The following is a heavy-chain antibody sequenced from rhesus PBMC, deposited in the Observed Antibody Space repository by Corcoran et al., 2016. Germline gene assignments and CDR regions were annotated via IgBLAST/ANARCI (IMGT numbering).Heavy chain of an antibody. CDR1: GGSISDDYY. J-gene: IGHJ4*01. CDR3: ARPHSGSYYRFDY. D-gene: IGHD3-16*01. V-gene: IGHV4-106*01. CDR2: IYGSGAGT. Sequence: QVQLQESGPGLVKPSETLSLTCAGSGGSISDDYYWSWIRQPPGKGLEWIGYIYGSGAGTNYNPSLKNRVTISIDTSKNQFSLKLSSVTAADTAVYYCARPHSGSYYRFDYWGQGVLVTVSS.